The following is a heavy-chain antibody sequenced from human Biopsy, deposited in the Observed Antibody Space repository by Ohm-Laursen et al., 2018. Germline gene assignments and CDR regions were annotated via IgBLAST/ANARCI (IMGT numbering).Heavy chain of an antibody. V-gene: IGHV1-2*02. J-gene: IGHJ6*02. Sequence: ASVKVSCKASGYTFTGYYLHWVRQAPGQGLEWMGWINPDNGGTIHAQKFQGRVTVTRDTSISTAYVEVTSLRSDGTAVYYCVRSRAGGATWGMDVGGQGTRVTVSS. D-gene: IGHD4-23*01. CDR1: GYTFTGYY. CDR2: INPDNGGT. CDR3: VRSRAGGATWGMDV.